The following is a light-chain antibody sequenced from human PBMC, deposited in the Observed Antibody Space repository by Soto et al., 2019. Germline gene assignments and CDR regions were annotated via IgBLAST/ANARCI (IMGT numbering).Light chain of an antibody. CDR2: DVS. CDR1: QSVTKC. J-gene: IGKJ5*01. CDR3: QQCNNWPPIT. V-gene: IGKV3-11*01. Sequence: IVLTQSPATLSLSPGERATLSCRASQSVTKCLAWYQQQPVQAPRLLIYDVSSRAPGIPARFSGSGSGTDFTLTISSLEPEDFAVYYCQQCNNWPPITFGQGTRLEIK.